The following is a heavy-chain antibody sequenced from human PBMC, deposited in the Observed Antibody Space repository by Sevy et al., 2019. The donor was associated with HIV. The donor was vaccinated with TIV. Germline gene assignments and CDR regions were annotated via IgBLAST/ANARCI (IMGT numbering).Heavy chain of an antibody. CDR3: ARGALLWFGESNYYYGMDV. CDR2: ISGSGGST. CDR1: GFTFSSYA. J-gene: IGHJ6*02. V-gene: IGHV3-23*01. D-gene: IGHD3-10*01. Sequence: GGSLRLSCAASGFTFSSYAMSWVRQAPGKGLEWVSAISGSGGSTYYADSVKGRFTISRDNSKNTLYLQMNSLRAEETVVYYCARGALLWFGESNYYYGMDVWGQGTTVTVSS.